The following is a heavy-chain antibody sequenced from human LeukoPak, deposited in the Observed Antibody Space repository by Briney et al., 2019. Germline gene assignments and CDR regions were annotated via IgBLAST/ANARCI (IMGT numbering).Heavy chain of an antibody. J-gene: IGHJ5*02. CDR2: MYYSGNT. CDR3: GRCSSGSYNWFDP. V-gene: IGHV4-39*01. D-gene: IGHD1-26*01. CDR1: GGSISSSSYY. Sequence: PSETLSLTCTVSGGSISSSSYYWAWIRQPPGKGLEWIGSMYYSGNTYYNPSLKSRVTISADTSKNQFSMKLSSVTAADTAVYYCGRCSSGSYNWFDPWGQGTLVTVS.